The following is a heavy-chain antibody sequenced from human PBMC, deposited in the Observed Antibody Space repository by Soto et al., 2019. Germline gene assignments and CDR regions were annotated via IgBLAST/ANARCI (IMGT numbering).Heavy chain of an antibody. CDR1: GYTFTSYD. CDR2: MNPNRGNT. Sequence: QVQLVQSGAEVRKPGASVKVSCKASGYTFTSYDIHWVRQATGQGLEWMGWMNPNRGNTGYAQTFQGRVTMTGTTSVATADMVFTSMISEDTAVYYCARGRPIVDATMPDYCGQGPLVTVSS. CDR3: ARGRPIVDATMPDY. D-gene: IGHD1-26*01. V-gene: IGHV1-8*01. J-gene: IGHJ4*02.